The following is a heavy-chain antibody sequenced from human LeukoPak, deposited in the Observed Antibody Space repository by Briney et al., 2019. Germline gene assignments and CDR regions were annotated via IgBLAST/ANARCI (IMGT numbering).Heavy chain of an antibody. V-gene: IGHV4-59*01. D-gene: IGHD3-9*01. Sequence: SETLSLTCTVSGGSISSFYWSWIRQPPGKGLEWIGYISYSGNTNYNPSLKSRVTISVDTSKNQFSLQLNSVTAADTAVYYGARGPPYDILTGYHFDSWGQGTLVTVSS. CDR3: ARGPPYDILTGYHFDS. CDR2: ISYSGNT. J-gene: IGHJ4*02. CDR1: GGSISSFY.